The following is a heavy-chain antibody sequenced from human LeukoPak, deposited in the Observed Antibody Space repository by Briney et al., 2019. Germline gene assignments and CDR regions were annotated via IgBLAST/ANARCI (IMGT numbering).Heavy chain of an antibody. V-gene: IGHV4-34*01. CDR3: ARGPDGAAMYY. D-gene: IGHD1-14*01. Sequence: SETLSLTCAVYGGSFSGYYWSWIRQPPGKGLEWIGEINHSGSTNYNPSLKSRVTISVDTSKNQFSLKLSSVTAADTAVYYCARGPDGAAMYYWGQGTLVTVSS. J-gene: IGHJ4*02. CDR1: GGSFSGYY. CDR2: INHSGST.